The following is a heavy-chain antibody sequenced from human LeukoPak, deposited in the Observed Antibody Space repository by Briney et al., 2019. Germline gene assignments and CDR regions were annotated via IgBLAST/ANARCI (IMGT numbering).Heavy chain of an antibody. CDR2: IKSKTDGGTT. Sequence: KPGGSLRLSCAASGFTFSNAWMSWVRQAPGKGLEWVGRIKSKTDGGTTDYAAPVKGRFTISRGDSKNTLYLQMNSLKTEDTAVYYCTTTHYGDYVLVGFDYWGQGTLVTVSS. D-gene: IGHD4-17*01. J-gene: IGHJ4*02. CDR1: GFTFSNAW. V-gene: IGHV3-15*01. CDR3: TTTHYGDYVLVGFDY.